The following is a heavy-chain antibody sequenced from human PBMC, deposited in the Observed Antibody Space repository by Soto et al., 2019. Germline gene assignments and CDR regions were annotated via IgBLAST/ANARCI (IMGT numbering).Heavy chain of an antibody. V-gene: IGHV1-69*01. CDR3: AKALTMASPNWFDP. CDR2: IIPIFGTS. D-gene: IGHD3-10*01. J-gene: IGHJ5*02. Sequence: KISCKASAGPFSTHAISWLRHAAGQRLDWTGAIIPIFGTSNYAQRFLGRVTISADDSTSTAYMGLRSLTSDDTAVYYCAKALTMASPNWFDPWGQGTQVTVSS. CDR1: AGPFSTHA.